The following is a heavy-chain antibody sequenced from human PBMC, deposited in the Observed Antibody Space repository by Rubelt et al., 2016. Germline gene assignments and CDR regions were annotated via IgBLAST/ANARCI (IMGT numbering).Heavy chain of an antibody. CDR1: GDSISSGYY. V-gene: IGHV4-38-2*02. D-gene: IGHD3-16*01. J-gene: IGHJ5*02. CDR3: ARYDCVMGQNDP. CDR2: IYYSGST. Sequence: QVQLQESGPGLVKPSETLSLTCTVSGDSISSGYYWGWIRQPPGKGLEWIGSIYYSGSTYYNPSLKSRVTILVDTSKNQLSLKLSSVTAADTAVYYCARYDCVMGQNDPWGQGTLVTVSS.